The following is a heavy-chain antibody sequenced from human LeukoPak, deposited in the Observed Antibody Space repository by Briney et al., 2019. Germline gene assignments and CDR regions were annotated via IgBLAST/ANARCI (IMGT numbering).Heavy chain of an antibody. CDR3: ARGTLWSGSNWLDP. J-gene: IGHJ5*02. CDR2: IYYSGST. V-gene: IGHV4-39*07. CDR1: GGSTSSSSYY. D-gene: IGHD3-3*01. Sequence: SETLSLTCTVSGGSTSSSSYYWGWIRQPPGKGLEWIGSIYYSGSTYYNPSLRGRVTISVDTSKYQFSLRLTSVTAADTAVYYCARGTLWSGSNWLDPWGQGTLVTVSS.